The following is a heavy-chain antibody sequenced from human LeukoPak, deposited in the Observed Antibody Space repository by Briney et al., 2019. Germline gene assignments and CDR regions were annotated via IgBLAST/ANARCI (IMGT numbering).Heavy chain of an antibody. CDR3: AKSHSEAQRGYFDY. CDR2: ISDNGDST. V-gene: IGHV3-23*01. D-gene: IGHD5-24*01. Sequence: PGGSLRLSCAASGFTFSGSAMTGVRQAPGKGLEWVSSISDNGDSTYYADSVKGRFTSSRDNSRDTLYVQMHSLRAEDAAVYYCAKSHSEAQRGYFDYWGQGTLVTVSS. CDR1: GFTFSGSA. J-gene: IGHJ4*02.